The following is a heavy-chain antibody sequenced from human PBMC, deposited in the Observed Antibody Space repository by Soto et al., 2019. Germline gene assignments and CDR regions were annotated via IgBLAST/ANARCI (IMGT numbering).Heavy chain of an antibody. Sequence: SGPTLVNPTQTLTLTCTFSGFSLNTRGMCVSWIRQPPGEALEWLALIDWEDDKYYSTSLKTRLTISKDTSKNQVVLTMTDMDPVDTATYYCARIRNSGYFYDTWGQGTLVTVSS. CDR1: GFSLNTRGMC. V-gene: IGHV2-70*13. CDR3: ARIRNSGYFYDT. CDR2: IDWEDDK. D-gene: IGHD3-22*01. J-gene: IGHJ5*02.